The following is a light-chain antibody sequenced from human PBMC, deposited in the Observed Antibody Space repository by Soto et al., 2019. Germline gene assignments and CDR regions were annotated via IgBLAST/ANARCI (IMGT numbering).Light chain of an antibody. J-gene: IGKJ1*01. CDR2: DAS. V-gene: IGKV1-5*01. CDR1: QSISSW. CDR3: QQYNSYGT. Sequence: DIPMTQSPSTLSASVGDRVTITCRAIQSISSWLAWYQQKPGKAHKLLIYDASSLESGVPSRFSGSRSGTESTLTISSLQPDDFATYYCQQYNSYGTFGQGTKVEIK.